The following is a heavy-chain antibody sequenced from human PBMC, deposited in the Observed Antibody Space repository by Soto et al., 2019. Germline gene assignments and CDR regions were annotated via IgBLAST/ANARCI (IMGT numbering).Heavy chain of an antibody. J-gene: IGHJ6*03. CDR1: GFTFSSYW. D-gene: IGHD3-3*02. CDR3: ARDGISNYYYYYYMDV. Sequence: GGSLRLSCAASGFTFSSYWMHWVRQVPGKGLVWVSRINNAGSSASYADSVKGRFAISRDNAKNTLYLQMNSLRAEDTAVYYCARDGISNYYYYYYMDVWGKGTTVNVSS. CDR2: INNAGSSA. V-gene: IGHV3-74*01.